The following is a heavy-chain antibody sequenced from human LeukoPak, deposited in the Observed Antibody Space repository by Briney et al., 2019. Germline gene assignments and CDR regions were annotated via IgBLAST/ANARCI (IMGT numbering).Heavy chain of an antibody. J-gene: IGHJ4*02. CDR2: ISSNGGST. D-gene: IGHD3-9*01. V-gene: IGHV3-64*01. CDR1: GFTFSSYA. CDR3: AKGYYDIYTPLDY. Sequence: PGGSLRLSCAASGFTFSSYAMHWVRQAPGKGLEYVSAISSNGGSTYYANSVKGRFTISRDNSKNTLYLQMGSLRAEDTAVYYCAKGYYDIYTPLDYWGQGTLVTVSS.